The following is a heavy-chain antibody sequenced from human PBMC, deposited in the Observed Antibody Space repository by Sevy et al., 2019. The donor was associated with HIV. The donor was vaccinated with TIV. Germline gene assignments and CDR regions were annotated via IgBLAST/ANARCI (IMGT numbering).Heavy chain of an antibody. CDR1: GFTFSTYS. V-gene: IGHV3-23*01. Sequence: GGSLRLSCAASGFTFSTYSMNWVRQAPGKGLEWVSAISDTGTSTYYTDSVEGRFTISRDNSKSTVYLHMNSLRAEDTALYYCAKFAGDFPHFDFWGQGTLVTVSS. CDR2: ISDTGTST. D-gene: IGHD7-27*01. J-gene: IGHJ4*02. CDR3: AKFAGDFPHFDF.